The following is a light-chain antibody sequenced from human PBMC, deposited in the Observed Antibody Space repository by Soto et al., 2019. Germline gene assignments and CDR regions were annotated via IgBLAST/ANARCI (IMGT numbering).Light chain of an antibody. CDR3: QQYNSYLLT. Sequence: GDRVTITCRASQSISSWLAWYQQKPGKAPKLLIYDASSLESGVPSRFSGSGSGTEFTLTISSLQPDDLATYYCQQYNSYLLTVGGGTKVEIK. CDR1: QSISSW. J-gene: IGKJ4*01. V-gene: IGKV1-5*01. CDR2: DAS.